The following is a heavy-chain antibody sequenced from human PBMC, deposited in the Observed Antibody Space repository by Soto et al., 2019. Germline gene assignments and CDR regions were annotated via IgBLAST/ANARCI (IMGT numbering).Heavy chain of an antibody. CDR1: GFNFGPFW. CDR3: ARDRGYPDSFDI. J-gene: IGHJ3*02. CDR2: INSDGSTI. V-gene: IGHV3-74*01. Sequence: EAQLVESGGGLVQPGGSLRLSCAASGFNFGPFWMHWVRQAPGKGLEWVSHINSDGSTIVYTDSVSCRFTISRDNAKSTLFLQMNSLRVEDTAVYYCARDRGYPDSFDIWGQGTMVTVSS. D-gene: IGHD3-10*01.